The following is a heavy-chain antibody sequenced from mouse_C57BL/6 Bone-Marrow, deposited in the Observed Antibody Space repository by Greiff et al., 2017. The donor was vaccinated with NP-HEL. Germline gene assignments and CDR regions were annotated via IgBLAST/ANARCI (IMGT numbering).Heavy chain of an antibody. CDR1: GYSFTDYN. V-gene: IGHV1-39*01. J-gene: IGHJ1*03. Sequence: KESGYSFTDYNMNWVKQSNGKSLEWIGVINPNYGTTSYNQMFKGKATLTVDQSSSTAYMQLNSLTSEDSAVDYCAEVALGNYYGSRYWYFDVWGTGTTVTVSS. CDR3: AEVALGNYYGSRYWYFDV. D-gene: IGHD1-1*01. CDR2: INPNYGTT.